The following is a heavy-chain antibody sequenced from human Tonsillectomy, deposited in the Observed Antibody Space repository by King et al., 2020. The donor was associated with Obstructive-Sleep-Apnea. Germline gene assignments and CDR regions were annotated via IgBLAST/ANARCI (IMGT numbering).Heavy chain of an antibody. D-gene: IGHD3-3*01. J-gene: IGHJ4*02. CDR2: LSYDGSNK. Sequence: VQLVESGGGVVQPGRSLRLSCAASGFTFSSYAMHWVRQAPGKGLEGVEVLSYDGSNKYYSDSVKGRFTISRDNSKNTLYLQMNSLRAVDTAVYYCARGNYYDFWSGYFRGDYWGQGTLVTVSS. CDR3: ARGNYYDFWSGYFRGDY. V-gene: IGHV3-30*04. CDR1: GFTFSSYA.